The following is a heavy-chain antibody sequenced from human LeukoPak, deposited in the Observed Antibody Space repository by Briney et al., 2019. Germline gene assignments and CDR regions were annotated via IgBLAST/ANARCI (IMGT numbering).Heavy chain of an antibody. CDR3: AKDSNDYGDYNYFDY. D-gene: IGHD4-17*01. CDR2: IWYDGSNK. CDR1: GFTFSSCN. V-gene: IGHV3-33*06. Sequence: PGGSLRLSCVASGFTFSSCNMHWVRQAPGKGLEWVALIWYDGSNKYYTDSVKGRFTISRDNSKNTLYLQMNSLRAEDTALYYWAKDSNDYGDYNYFDYWGQGTLVTVSS. J-gene: IGHJ4*02.